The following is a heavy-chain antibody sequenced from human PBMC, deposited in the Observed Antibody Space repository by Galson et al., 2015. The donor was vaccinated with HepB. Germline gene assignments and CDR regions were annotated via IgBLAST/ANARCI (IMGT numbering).Heavy chain of an antibody. J-gene: IGHJ2*01. Sequence: SVKVSCKASGSTFTSYAMHWVRQAPGQRLEWMGWINAGNGNTKYSQKFQGRVTITRDTSASTAYMELSSLRSEDTAVYYCARANYDYVWGNQTWYFDLWGRGTLVTVSS. CDR1: GSTFTSYA. D-gene: IGHD3-16*01. CDR3: ARANYDYVWGNQTWYFDL. V-gene: IGHV1-3*01. CDR2: INAGNGNT.